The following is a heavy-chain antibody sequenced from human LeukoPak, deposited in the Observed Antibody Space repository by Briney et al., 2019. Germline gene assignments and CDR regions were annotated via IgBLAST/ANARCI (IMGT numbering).Heavy chain of an antibody. Sequence: PGGSLRLSCAASGFTFSSHGMSWVRQAPGKGLEWVSAISGSGGSTYYADSVKGRFTISRDNSKNTLYLQMNSLRAEDTAVYYCANTVLIPLKRYFDWLPYHDAFDIWGQGTMVTVSS. CDR3: ANTVLIPLKRYFDWLPYHDAFDI. CDR2: ISGSGGST. V-gene: IGHV3-23*01. CDR1: GFTFSSHG. D-gene: IGHD3-9*01. J-gene: IGHJ3*02.